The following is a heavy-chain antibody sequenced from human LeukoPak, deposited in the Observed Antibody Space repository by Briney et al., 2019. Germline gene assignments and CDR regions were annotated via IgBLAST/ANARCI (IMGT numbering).Heavy chain of an antibody. V-gene: IGHV3-74*01. CDR3: ARERYDILTGYSNFDY. D-gene: IGHD3-9*01. CDR1: GVTFSSYW. Sequence: GGSLRLSCAASGVTFSSYWMHWVRQAPGKWLVWVSRINSDGSSTSYADSVKGRFTISRDNAKNTLYLQMNSLRAEDTAVYYCARERYDILTGYSNFDYWGQGTLVTVSS. J-gene: IGHJ4*02. CDR2: INSDGSST.